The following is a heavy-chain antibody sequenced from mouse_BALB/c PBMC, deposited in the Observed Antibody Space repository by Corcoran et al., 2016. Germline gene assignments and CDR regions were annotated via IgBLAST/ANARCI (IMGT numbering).Heavy chain of an antibody. CDR1: GYTFTSYV. V-gene: IGHV1S136*01. CDR3: SAYYGPYYFDY. Sequence: EVQLQQSGPELVKPGASVKMSCKASGYTFTSYVMHWVKQKPGQGLEWIGYINPYNDGTKYNEKFKGKATLTSDKSSSTAYMELSSLTSEDSAVYYCSAYYGPYYFDYWGQGTTLTVSS. CDR2: INPYNDGT. J-gene: IGHJ2*01. D-gene: IGHD1-2*01.